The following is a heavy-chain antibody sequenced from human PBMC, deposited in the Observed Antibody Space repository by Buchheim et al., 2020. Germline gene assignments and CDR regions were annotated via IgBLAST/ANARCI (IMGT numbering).Heavy chain of an antibody. CDR3: ARVLVDDSSGYYYFDY. J-gene: IGHJ4*02. CDR1: GGSFSGYY. D-gene: IGHD3-22*01. Sequence: QVQLQQWGAGLLKPSETLSLTCAVYGGSFSGYYWSWIRQPPGKGLEWIGEINHSGRTNYNPSLKSRVTISVDTSKNQFSLKLSSVTAADTAVYYCARVLVDDSSGYYYFDYWGQGTL. V-gene: IGHV4-34*01. CDR2: INHSGRT.